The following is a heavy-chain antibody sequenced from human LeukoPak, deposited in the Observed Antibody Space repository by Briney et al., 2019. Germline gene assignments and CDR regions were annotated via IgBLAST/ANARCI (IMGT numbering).Heavy chain of an antibody. Sequence: GGPLRLSCAASGFTFSSYEMNWVRQARGKGLVWVSYISTSGSPISYADSVKGRFTISRDNAKISLYLQMNSVRAEDTAVYYCARKYCSSTGCLFDYWGQGTLVTVSS. CDR2: ISTSGSPI. D-gene: IGHD2-2*01. V-gene: IGHV3-48*03. CDR1: GFTFSSYE. J-gene: IGHJ4*02. CDR3: ARKYCSSTGCLFDY.